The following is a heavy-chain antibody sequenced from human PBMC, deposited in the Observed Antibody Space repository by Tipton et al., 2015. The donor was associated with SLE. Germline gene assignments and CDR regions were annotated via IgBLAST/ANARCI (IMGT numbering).Heavy chain of an antibody. Sequence: LRLSCTVSGGSIGSFYWSWIRQPPGKGLEWIGRIYASGSTNYNPSLKSRLTISVDTSKNQFSLRLSSVSAADTAVYYCARGTRVEEEPDYCVQGTLVTVSS. J-gene: IGHJ4*02. V-gene: IGHV4-4*08. CDR3: ARGTRVEEEPDY. D-gene: IGHD1-14*01. CDR1: GGSIGSFY. CDR2: IYASGST.